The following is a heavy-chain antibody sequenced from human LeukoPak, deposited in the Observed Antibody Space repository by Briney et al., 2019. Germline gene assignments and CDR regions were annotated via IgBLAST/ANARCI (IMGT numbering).Heavy chain of an antibody. Sequence: GGSLRLSCAASGFTFRRYWMHWVRQAPGKGLVWVSNINSEGRTTSYADSVKGRFTISRDNARNTLFLRMNSLRDEDTAVYYCTRGWHYYDSSGKAFDLWGQGTVVTVSS. CDR3: TRGWHYYDSSGKAFDL. V-gene: IGHV3-74*01. J-gene: IGHJ3*01. D-gene: IGHD3-22*01. CDR2: INSEGRTT. CDR1: GFTFRRYW.